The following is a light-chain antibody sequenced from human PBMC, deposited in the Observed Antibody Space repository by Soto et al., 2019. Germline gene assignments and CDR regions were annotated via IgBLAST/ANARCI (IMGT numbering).Light chain of an antibody. CDR2: DVS. CDR1: SSDVGTYNY. Sequence: QSALIQPRSVSGSLGQSVTISCTGTSSDVGTYNYVSWYQQHPGKAPKVMIYDVSERPSGVPDRFSGSKSGNTASLTISGLQAEDEADYYCCSYAGSPRYVLGTGTKVTVL. V-gene: IGLV2-11*01. J-gene: IGLJ1*01. CDR3: CSYAGSPRYV.